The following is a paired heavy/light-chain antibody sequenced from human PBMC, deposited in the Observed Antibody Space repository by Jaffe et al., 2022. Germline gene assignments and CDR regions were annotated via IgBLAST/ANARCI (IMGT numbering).Heavy chain of an antibody. D-gene: IGHD6-13*01. CDR2: IYHSGST. CDR3: AIREGAGYSSSWLDY. J-gene: IGHJ4*02. V-gene: IGHV4-38-2*01. Sequence: QVQLQESGPGLVKPSETLSLTCAVSGYSISSGYYWGWIRQPPGKGLEWIGSIYHSGSTYYNPSLKSRVTISVDTSKNQFSLKLSSVTAADTAVYYCAIREGAGYSSSWLDYWGQGTLVTVSS. CDR1: GYSISSGYY.
Light chain of an antibody. V-gene: IGKV1-13*02. Sequence: AIQLTQSPSSLSASVGDRVTITCRASQGISSALAWYQQKPGKAPKLLIYDASSLESGVPSRFSGSGSGTDFTLTISSLQPEDFATYYCQQFNSYPHGYTFGQGTKLEIK. J-gene: IGKJ2*01. CDR3: QQFNSYPHGYT. CDR2: DAS. CDR1: QGISSA.